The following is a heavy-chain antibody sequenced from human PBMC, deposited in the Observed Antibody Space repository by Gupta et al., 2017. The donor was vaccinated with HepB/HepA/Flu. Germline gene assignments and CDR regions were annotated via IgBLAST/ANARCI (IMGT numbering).Heavy chain of an antibody. D-gene: IGHD2-15*01. Sequence: EEQLVESGGGLAQSGGSLRLSCAASGMTLNNREMNWVRQSPGKGLEWIAYINDAGSVMYYAESVKGRFTISRDDPKNLLFLQMETLRAEDSATYYCVRGGSCRGAYCRADPFDLWGQGTTVIVSS. CDR1: GMTLNNRE. CDR2: INDAGSVM. CDR3: VRGGSCRGAYCRADPFDL. J-gene: IGHJ3*01. V-gene: IGHV3-48*03.